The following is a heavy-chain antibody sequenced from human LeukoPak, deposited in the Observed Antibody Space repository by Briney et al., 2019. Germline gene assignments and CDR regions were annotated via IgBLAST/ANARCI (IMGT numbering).Heavy chain of an antibody. V-gene: IGHV3-23*01. Sequence: PGESLKLSCAASGFTFSTYAMSWVRQAPGKGLEWVSAISGSGGSTYYADSVKGRFTISRDNSKNTLYLQMNSLRAEDTAVYYCAELLGGFDYWGQGTLVTVSS. CDR2: ISGSGGST. D-gene: IGHD1-26*01. J-gene: IGHJ4*02. CDR3: AELLGGFDY. CDR1: GFTFSTYA.